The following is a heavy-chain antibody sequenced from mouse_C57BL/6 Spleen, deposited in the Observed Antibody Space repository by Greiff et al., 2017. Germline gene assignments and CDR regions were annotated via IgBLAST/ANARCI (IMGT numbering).Heavy chain of an antibody. CDR2: IHPNSGST. Sequence: QVQLQQPGAELVKPGASVKLSCKASGYTFTSYWMHWVKQRPGQGLEWIGMIHPNSGSTNYNEKFKSKATLTVDKSSSTAYMQLSSLTSEDSAVYCWARYEDGYYLYFDYWGQGTTLTVSS. V-gene: IGHV1-64*01. CDR1: GYTFTSYW. J-gene: IGHJ2*01. D-gene: IGHD2-3*01. CDR3: ARYEDGYYLYFDY.